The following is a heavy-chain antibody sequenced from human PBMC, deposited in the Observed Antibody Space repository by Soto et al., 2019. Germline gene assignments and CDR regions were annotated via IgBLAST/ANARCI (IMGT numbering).Heavy chain of an antibody. CDR2: ISYDGSNK. CDR3: ARELERVFHY. D-gene: IGHD1-1*01. V-gene: IGHV3-30-3*01. J-gene: IGHJ4*02. Sequence: GGSLRLSCAASGFTFSSYAMHWVRQAPGKGLEWVAVISYDGSNKYYADSVKGRFTISRDNSKNTLYLQMNSLRIEDTAVYYCARELERVFHYWGQGTLVTVSS. CDR1: GFTFSSYA.